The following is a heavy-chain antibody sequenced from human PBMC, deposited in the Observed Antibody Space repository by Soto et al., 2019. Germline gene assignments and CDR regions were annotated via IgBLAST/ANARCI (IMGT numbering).Heavy chain of an antibody. V-gene: IGHV1-69*08. CDR2: ITPIRNAT. CDR1: GDTLTRFT. J-gene: IGHJ5*02. Sequence: QVQLVQSGAEVKKPGSSVMVSCKGSGDTLTRFTISWVRQAPGQGLEWMGRITPIRNATNSAPNSQGGVTLTTDKSSNAAYMELTGLTSDDTAVYYCTTLGPWGQGTLVTVSP. CDR3: TTLGP. D-gene: IGHD3-3*01.